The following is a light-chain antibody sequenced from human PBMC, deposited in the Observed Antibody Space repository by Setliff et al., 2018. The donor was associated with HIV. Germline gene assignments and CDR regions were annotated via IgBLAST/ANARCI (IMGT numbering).Light chain of an antibody. CDR1: SSDVGGYDY. V-gene: IGLV2-11*01. Sequence: QSALTQPRSVSGSPGQSVTISCTGTSSDVGGYDYVSWIQQQPGKAPKLMIYDVTRRPSGVPDRFSGSRSGNTASLTISGLQADDEAYYYCCSYAARQTSYVFGTGTKVT. CDR3: CSYAARQTSYV. J-gene: IGLJ1*01. CDR2: DVT.